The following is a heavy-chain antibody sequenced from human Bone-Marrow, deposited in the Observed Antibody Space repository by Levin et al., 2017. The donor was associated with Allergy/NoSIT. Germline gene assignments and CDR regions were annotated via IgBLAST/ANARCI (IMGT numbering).Heavy chain of an antibody. Sequence: KPSETLSLTCTVSGASISSYFWSWIRQPPGKGLEWIGYMYYSGATQYNPSLKSRVTTSLDTSKKQFSLKLTSVTAADTAVYYCARGESSSDYYYMDVWGKGTTVTVSS. D-gene: IGHD6-6*01. V-gene: IGHV4-59*01. J-gene: IGHJ6*03. CDR3: ARGESSSDYYYMDV. CDR1: GASISSYF. CDR2: MYYSGAT.